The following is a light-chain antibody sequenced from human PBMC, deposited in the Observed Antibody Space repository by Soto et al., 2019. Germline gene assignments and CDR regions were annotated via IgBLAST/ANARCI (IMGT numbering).Light chain of an antibody. CDR1: ISDVGGYSY. Sequence: QSALTQPASVSGCPRQSVTISFTGTISDVGGYSYVSWYQQHPGKAPTLMIYEVKYRPSGVSDRFPGSNSGNTASLTISGLQAEDEADYYFSSYTDSTSLVVFGGGTKLTVL. CDR2: EVK. CDR3: SSYTDSTSLVV. J-gene: IGLJ2*01. V-gene: IGLV2-14*01.